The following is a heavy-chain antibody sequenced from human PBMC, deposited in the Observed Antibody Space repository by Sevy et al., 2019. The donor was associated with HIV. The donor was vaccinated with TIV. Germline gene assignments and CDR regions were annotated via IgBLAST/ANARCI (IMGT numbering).Heavy chain of an antibody. Sequence: GGSLRLSCAGSGFTFSDAAIHWVRQASGKGLEWLGRIRGKANNYATAYAASVKDRFSISRNDLKDTAYLQMNSLRTEDAAIYYCSIYYDIRAFDSWGQGTQVTVSS. CDR1: GFTFSDAA. CDR3: SIYYDIRAFDS. V-gene: IGHV3-73*01. CDR2: IRGKANNYAT. J-gene: IGHJ4*02. D-gene: IGHD3-22*01.